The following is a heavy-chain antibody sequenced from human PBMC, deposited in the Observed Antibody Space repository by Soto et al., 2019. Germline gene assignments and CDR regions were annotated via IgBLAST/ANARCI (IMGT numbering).Heavy chain of an antibody. CDR3: AHRPRGYSYHFDY. V-gene: IGHV2-5*02. CDR1: GFSLSTRGVG. J-gene: IGHJ4*02. CDR2: IYWDDDE. Sequence: QITLKESGPALVKPTQTLTLTCTFSGFSLSTRGVGVGWIRQPPGKALEWLALIYWDDDEGYSPSLKSRLTITTDTSKNQVVLTKTNMDPVDTATYYCAHRPRGYSYHFDYWGQGTRVTVSS. D-gene: IGHD5-18*01.